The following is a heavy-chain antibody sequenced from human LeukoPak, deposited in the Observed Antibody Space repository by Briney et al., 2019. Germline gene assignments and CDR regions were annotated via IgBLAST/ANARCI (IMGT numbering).Heavy chain of an antibody. D-gene: IGHD1-7*01. J-gene: IGHJ4*02. Sequence: SGGSLRLPCAASGFTFSSYWMTWVRQAPGKGLEWVANIKQDGSEQYYVDSVKGRFTISRDNAKNSLYLQMNSLRAEDTAVYYCVKRATGSTKSVDYWGQGTLVTVSS. CDR1: GFTFSSYW. CDR3: VKRATGSTKSVDY. CDR2: IKQDGSEQ. V-gene: IGHV3-7*01.